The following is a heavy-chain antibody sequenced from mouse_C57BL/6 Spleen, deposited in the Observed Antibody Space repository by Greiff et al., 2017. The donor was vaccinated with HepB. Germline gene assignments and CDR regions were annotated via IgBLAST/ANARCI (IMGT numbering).Heavy chain of an antibody. J-gene: IGHJ2*01. CDR2: IYPSDSET. D-gene: IGHD2-5*01. CDR1: GYTFTSYW. Sequence: QVQLQQPGAELVRPGTSVKLSCKASGYTFTSYWMDWVKQRPGQGLEWIGNIYPSDSETHYNQKFKDKATLTVDKSSSTAYMQLSSLTSEDSAVYYCARWDYSNYGFDYWGQGTTLTVSS. V-gene: IGHV1-61*01. CDR3: ARWDYSNYGFDY.